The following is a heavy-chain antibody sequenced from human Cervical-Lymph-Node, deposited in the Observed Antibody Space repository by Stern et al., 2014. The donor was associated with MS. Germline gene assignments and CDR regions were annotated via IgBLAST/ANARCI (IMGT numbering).Heavy chain of an antibody. V-gene: IGHV1-69*01. D-gene: IGHD6-19*01. CDR3: ASLLGRIAVASVDY. CDR1: GGTFSNYA. Sequence: QVQLGQSGAEVKKPGASVKVSCKASGGTFSNYAISWVRQAPGQGLEWMGGIIPIFGTANYAQKFQGRVTLTADESTSTAYMELSGLRSGDTAVYYCASLLGRIAVASVDYWGQGTLVTVSS. CDR2: IIPIFGTA. J-gene: IGHJ4*02.